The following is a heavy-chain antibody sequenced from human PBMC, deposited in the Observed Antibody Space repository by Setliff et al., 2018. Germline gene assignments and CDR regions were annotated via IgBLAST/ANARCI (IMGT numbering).Heavy chain of an antibody. CDR3: ARDWRHKAMDV. Sequence: GGSLRLSCTASGLSYSNYWVSWVRQAPGKGLEWLASINPHGSEKYYADSVKGRFTISRDNAKNSLSLQMNNLRTEDTAVYYCARDWRHKAMDVWGQGTTVTVSS. V-gene: IGHV3-7*01. CDR1: GLSYSNYW. CDR2: INPHGSEK. D-gene: IGHD2-21*01. J-gene: IGHJ6*02.